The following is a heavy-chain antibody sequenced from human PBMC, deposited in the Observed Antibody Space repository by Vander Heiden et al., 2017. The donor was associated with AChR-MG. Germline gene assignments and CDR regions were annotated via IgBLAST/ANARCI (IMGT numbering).Heavy chain of an antibody. CDR1: GFTSTDHH. J-gene: IGHJ4*02. CDR3: ARSTLGTVLDY. Sequence: EVQLAESGGGLVQPGGSLRLSCAASGFTSTDHHRDWLRQAPGKGLEWVGRIRNKAQRDTTEYGASVKGRFTVARDDSKNSLFLQMNSLQIEDTAVYYCARSTLGTVLDYWGQGTLVTVS. V-gene: IGHV3-72*01. D-gene: IGHD1-1*01. CDR2: IRNKAQRDTT.